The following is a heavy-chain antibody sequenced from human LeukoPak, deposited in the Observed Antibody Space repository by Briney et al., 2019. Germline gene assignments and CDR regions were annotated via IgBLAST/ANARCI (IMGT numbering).Heavy chain of an antibody. J-gene: IGHJ3*02. CDR3: ARYRAFDI. V-gene: IGHV4-34*10. CDR2: VNHNGGT. CDR1: VGSLSDSC. Sequence: PSETLSLTCDVSVGSLSDSCWSWVRQPPGKGLEWVGEVNHNGGTSYNPSLRSRVSISIDTSKNQFPLKLSSVTAADTAVYYCARYRAFDIWGRGTLVTVSS.